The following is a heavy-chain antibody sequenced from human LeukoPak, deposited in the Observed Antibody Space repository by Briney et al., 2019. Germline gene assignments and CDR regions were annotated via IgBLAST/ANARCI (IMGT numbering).Heavy chain of an antibody. D-gene: IGHD3-16*02. Sequence: GASVKVSCKASGYTFTSYGISWVRQAPGQGLEWMGWISAYNGNTNYAQKLQGRVTMTTDTSTSTASMELRSLRSDDTAVYYCARSPPLLSGVLHLYFDYWGQGTLVTVSS. CDR1: GYTFTSYG. CDR2: ISAYNGNT. CDR3: ARSPPLLSGVLHLYFDY. J-gene: IGHJ4*02. V-gene: IGHV1-18*01.